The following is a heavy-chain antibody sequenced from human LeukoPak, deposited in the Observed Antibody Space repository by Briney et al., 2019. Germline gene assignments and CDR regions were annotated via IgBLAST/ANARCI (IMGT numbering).Heavy chain of an antibody. J-gene: IGHJ5*02. CDR2: ISSSRTTI. Sequence: GGSLTLSCAVSGFTYSSYSMIWVRQAPGKGLECVAYISSSRTTIYYADSVKGRFPISRDNAKHSLYLQMNSLSAEDTAVSYCASPATPTSFYTGCDPWGQGTLVTAPS. D-gene: IGHD2-2*02. CDR3: ASPATPTSFYTGCDP. V-gene: IGHV3-48*04. CDR1: GFTYSSYS.